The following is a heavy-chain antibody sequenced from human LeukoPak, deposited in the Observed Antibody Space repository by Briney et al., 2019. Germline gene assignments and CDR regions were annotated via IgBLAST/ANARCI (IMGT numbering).Heavy chain of an antibody. CDR1: GYTFTSYG. V-gene: IGHV1-18*01. J-gene: IGHJ6*03. CDR2: ISAYNGNT. CDR3: ARDGYSGSYYRLYYFFMDG. Sequence: ASVKVSCKASGYTFTSYGISWVRQAPGQGLEWMGWISAYNGNTNYAQKLQGRVTMTTDTSTSTAYMELRSLRSDDTAVYYCARDGYSGSYYRLYYFFMDGGGKGTTVTVSS. D-gene: IGHD1-26*01.